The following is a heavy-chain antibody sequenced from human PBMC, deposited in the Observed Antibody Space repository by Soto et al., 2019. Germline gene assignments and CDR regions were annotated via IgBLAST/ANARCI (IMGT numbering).Heavy chain of an antibody. D-gene: IGHD2-21*02. J-gene: IGHJ6*02. CDR2: ISAYNGNI. V-gene: IGHV1-18*01. Sequence: QVQLVQSGAEVKKPGASVKVSCKASGYTFTNYGISWVRQAPGQGLEWMGWISAYNGNINYAQKLQGRVTMTTDTSTSAADMELRSLRSDDTAMYYCASSYWGGNGYSNLPGDYYYSGMDVWGQGTTVTVSS. CDR3: ASSYWGGNGYSNLPGDYYYSGMDV. CDR1: GYTFTNYG.